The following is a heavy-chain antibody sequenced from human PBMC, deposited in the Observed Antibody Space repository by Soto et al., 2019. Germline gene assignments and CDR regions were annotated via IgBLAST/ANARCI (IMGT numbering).Heavy chain of an antibody. Sequence: QVQLMQSGAEVRKPGSSVKVSCKASGTFFGSSAITWVRQAPGQGLEWLGGIIPASQSPDYAQRFQDRLTITAGEPTSTVYMELSSLVSEDTAVYFCARVWSAYSNSDYFDHWGQGTQVSVSS. V-gene: IGHV1-69*01. CDR1: GTFFGSSA. J-gene: IGHJ4*02. D-gene: IGHD6-6*01. CDR2: IIPASQSP. CDR3: ARVWSAYSNSDYFDH.